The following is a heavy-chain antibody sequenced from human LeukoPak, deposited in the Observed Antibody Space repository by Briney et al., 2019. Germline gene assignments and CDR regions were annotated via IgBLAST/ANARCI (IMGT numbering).Heavy chain of an antibody. D-gene: IGHD3-10*01. CDR3: ARAPRHSDWFDP. CDR2: IIPPLRRT. Sequence: ASVKVSCKTSRDTFTDYTITWLRQAPGQGPQWMGRIIPPLRRTNYARTFQGRLTISTDESTNTIYLELSSLTSEDTAVYYCARAPRHSDWFDPWGQGTRVTVSS. CDR1: RDTFTDYT. V-gene: IGHV1-69*05. J-gene: IGHJ5*02.